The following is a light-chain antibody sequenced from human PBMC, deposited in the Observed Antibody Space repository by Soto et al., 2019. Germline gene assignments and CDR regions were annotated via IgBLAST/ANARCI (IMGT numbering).Light chain of an antibody. CDR1: QGISNF. CDR3: QKFNSAPFT. Sequence: DIQMTQSPSSLSASVGDRVTITCRASQGISNFLAWYQQKAGKVPKLLIYPASTLQSGVPSRFRGSGSVTDFTLTISSLQPEDSANYYCQKFNSAPFTFGPGTKVDIK. CDR2: PAS. V-gene: IGKV1-27*01. J-gene: IGKJ3*01.